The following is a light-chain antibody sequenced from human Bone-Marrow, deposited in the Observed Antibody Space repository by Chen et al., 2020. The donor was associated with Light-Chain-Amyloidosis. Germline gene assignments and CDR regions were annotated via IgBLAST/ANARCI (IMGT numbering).Light chain of an antibody. CDR1: SLRSYY. V-gene: IGLV3-19*01. Sequence: SSELTQDPAVSVALGQTVSTTCPGDSLRSYYASWYQQKPGQAPVLVIYGKNNRPSGIPDRFSDYSSGNTACWTIAGAQAEEEADYCCASRDSSDNHLVFGGGTKLTVL. CDR2: GKN. CDR3: ASRDSSDNHLV. J-gene: IGLJ2*01.